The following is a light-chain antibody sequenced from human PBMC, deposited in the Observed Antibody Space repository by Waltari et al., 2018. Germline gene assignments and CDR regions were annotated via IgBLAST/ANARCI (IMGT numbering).Light chain of an antibody. J-gene: IGLJ3*02. CDR2: INRDGSH. CDR3: QTGGHGTWV. CDR1: SGHSSNI. V-gene: IGLV4-69*01. Sequence: QLVLTQSPSASASLGASVKFTCTLDSGHSSNIVAWLQQQPEKGPRYLMKINRDGSHRKGDESPDRFSVSSSGAERYLTISSVQSEDEADYYCQTGGHGTWVFGGGTKLSVL.